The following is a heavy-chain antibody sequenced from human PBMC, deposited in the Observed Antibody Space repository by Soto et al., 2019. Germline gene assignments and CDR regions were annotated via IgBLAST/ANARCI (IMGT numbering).Heavy chain of an antibody. CDR1: GYTFTNYG. CDR2: ISAYNGNT. D-gene: IGHD6-6*01. J-gene: IGHJ6*03. Sequence: ASVKVSCKASGYTFTNYGITWVRQAPGQGLEWMGWISAYNGNTHYTQRLQGRVTMTTDTSTSTAYMELRGLRSDDTAVCYCARVRHLVGDFYSYMDVWGKGTTVTVSS. V-gene: IGHV1-18*01. CDR3: ARVRHLVGDFYSYMDV.